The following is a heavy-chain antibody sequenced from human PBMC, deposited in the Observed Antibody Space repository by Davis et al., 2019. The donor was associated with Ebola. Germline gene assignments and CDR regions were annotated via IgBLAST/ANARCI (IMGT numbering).Heavy chain of an antibody. D-gene: IGHD5/OR15-5a*01. CDR2: TYYRSKLYN. CDR1: GDTVSSKRAT. J-gene: IGHJ6*02. V-gene: IGHV6-1*01. Sequence: PSETLSLTCVISGDTVSSKRATWNWIRQSPSRGLEWLGRTYYRSKLYNDYAVSVESRIIINSDTSKNQFSLHRNSVAPEDTAVYYCARVKVSTPNYYYMDVWGQGTTVTVSS. CDR3: ARVKVSTPNYYYMDV.